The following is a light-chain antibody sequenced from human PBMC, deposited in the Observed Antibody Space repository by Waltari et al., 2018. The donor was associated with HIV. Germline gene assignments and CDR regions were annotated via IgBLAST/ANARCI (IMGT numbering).Light chain of an antibody. CDR2: DVF. J-gene: IGLJ2*01. CDR3: SSYTTTNTII. CDR1: SSAIGAYEY. Sequence: QSALTQPASVSGSPGQSMTISCTGTSSAIGAYEYVSWYRQHPDKATKLLIYDVFSRPTGVSPPFSGSKSGNTASLTISGLQADDEAVYSCSSYTTTNTIIFGGGTKLTVL. V-gene: IGLV2-14*03.